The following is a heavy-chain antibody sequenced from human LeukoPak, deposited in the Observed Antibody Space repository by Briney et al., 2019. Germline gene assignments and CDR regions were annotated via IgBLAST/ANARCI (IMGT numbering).Heavy chain of an antibody. CDR2: INPNSGGT. J-gene: IGHJ4*02. CDR1: GYTFTGYY. D-gene: IGHD2-21*01. Sequence: ASVKVSCKASGYTFTGYYMHWVRQAPGQGLEWMGWINPNSGGTNYAQKFQGRVTMTRDTSISTAYMELGRLRSDDTAVYYCARDYGDSYYYFDYWGQGTLVTVSS. CDR3: ARDYGDSYYYFDY. V-gene: IGHV1-2*02.